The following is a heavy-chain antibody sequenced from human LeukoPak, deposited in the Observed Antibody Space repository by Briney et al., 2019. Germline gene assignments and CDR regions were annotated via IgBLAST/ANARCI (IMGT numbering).Heavy chain of an antibody. CDR3: ARGAVGHAFDI. CDR1: GFSVSSNY. V-gene: IGHV3-53*01. CDR2: IYSGGST. J-gene: IGHJ3*02. Sequence: PGGSLRLSCAASGFSVSSNYMSWVRQAPGKGLEWVSVIYSGGSTYYADSVKGRFTISRDNSKNTLHLQMNSLRAEDTAVYYCARGAVGHAFDIWGQGTMVTVSS.